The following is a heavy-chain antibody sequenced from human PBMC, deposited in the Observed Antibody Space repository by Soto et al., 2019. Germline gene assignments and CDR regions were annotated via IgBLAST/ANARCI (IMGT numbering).Heavy chain of an antibody. V-gene: IGHV6-1*01. CDR2: TYYRSKWYT. D-gene: IGHD1-26*01. CDR3: ARDPYFLNYFDS. Sequence: SQTLSLTCAISGDGVSSHSAAWNWIRQSPSRGLEWLGRTYYRSKWYTDYALSLESRIIINSGTSKNQISLHLSSMTPDDAAVYYCARDPYFLNYFDSWGQGTLVTVSS. J-gene: IGHJ4*02. CDR1: GDGVSSHSAA.